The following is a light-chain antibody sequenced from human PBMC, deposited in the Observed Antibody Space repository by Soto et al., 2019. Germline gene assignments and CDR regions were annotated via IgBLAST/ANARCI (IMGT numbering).Light chain of an antibody. CDR1: SSDVGAYNY. V-gene: IGLV2-14*01. Sequence: QSVLTQPASVSGSPGQSITISCTGTSSDVGAYNYVSWYQQHPDKAPKLMIFEVSDRPSGVSNRFSGSNSGNTASLTISGLQAEDEAHYFCSSYTSNSTLVFGGGTKLTVL. CDR2: EVS. J-gene: IGLJ3*02. CDR3: SSYTSNSTLV.